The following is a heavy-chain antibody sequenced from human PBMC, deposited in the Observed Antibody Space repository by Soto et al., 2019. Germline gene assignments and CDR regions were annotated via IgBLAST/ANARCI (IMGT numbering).Heavy chain of an antibody. Sequence: SETLSHPNAVSGGSIGGDGSPGSWIRQPPGKGLEWIGSIYYTGNTDYTPSLKSRVTISVDTSKNQFSLKLRSLTAADTAVYYCARRQGSGISRGTFDIWGQGTMVTVSS. CDR1: GGSIGGDGSP. J-gene: IGHJ3*02. D-gene: IGHD3-10*01. V-gene: IGHV4-30-2*03. CDR3: ARRQGSGISRGTFDI. CDR2: IYYTGNT.